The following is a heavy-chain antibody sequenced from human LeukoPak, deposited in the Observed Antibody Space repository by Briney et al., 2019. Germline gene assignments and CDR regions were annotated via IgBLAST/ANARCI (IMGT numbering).Heavy chain of an antibody. CDR2: IYYSGST. D-gene: IGHD3-16*01. J-gene: IGHJ4*02. CDR1: GGSISSNSYY. CDR3: ARRVWLGPIDY. Sequence: SETLSLTCAVSGGSISSNSYYWGWIRQPPGKGLEWIGSIYYSGSTYYNPSLKSRVTISVDTSKNQFSLKLSSVTAADTAVYYCARRVWLGPIDYWGQGTLVTVSS. V-gene: IGHV4-39*07.